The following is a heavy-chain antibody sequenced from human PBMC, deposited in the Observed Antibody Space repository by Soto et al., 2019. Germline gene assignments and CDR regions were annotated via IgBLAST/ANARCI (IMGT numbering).Heavy chain of an antibody. CDR1: GFTFSSYS. V-gene: IGHV3-21*01. J-gene: IGHJ4*02. CDR3: ARDQGWGEYGDYCY. CDR2: IGVSSSHYI. D-gene: IGHD4-17*01. Sequence: EVQLVESGGGLVKPGGSLRLSCAASGFTFSSYSMNWVRQAPGKGLEWVSSIGVSSSHYISYADSLKGRFTISRDNAKSSLYLQINSLRAEDKAVYYCARDQGWGEYGDYCYWGQGTLVTVSS.